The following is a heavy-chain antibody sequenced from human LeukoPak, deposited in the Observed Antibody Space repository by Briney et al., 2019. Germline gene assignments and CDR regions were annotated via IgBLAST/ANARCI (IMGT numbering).Heavy chain of an antibody. CDR2: ISGSGGST. D-gene: IGHD3-3*01. CDR3: AKRDGFDFWSGRYSFDY. Sequence: PGGSLRLSCAASGFTFSSYAMSWVRQAPGKGLEWVSAISGSGGSTYHADSVKGRFTISRDNSKNTLYLQMNSLRAEDTAIYYCAKRDGFDFWSGRYSFDYWGQGTLVTVSS. J-gene: IGHJ4*02. CDR1: GFTFSSYA. V-gene: IGHV3-23*01.